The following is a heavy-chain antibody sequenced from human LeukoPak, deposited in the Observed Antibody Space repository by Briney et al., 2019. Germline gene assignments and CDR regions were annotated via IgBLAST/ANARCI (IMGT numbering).Heavy chain of an antibody. Sequence: GGSLRLSSAASGFTFSSYSMNWVRQAPGKGLEWVSSISSSSYIYYADSVKGRFTISRDNAKNSLYLQMNSLRAEDTAVYYCARDRASRYCSGGSCYSPDYWGQGTLVTVSS. CDR1: GFTFSSYS. D-gene: IGHD2-15*01. V-gene: IGHV3-21*01. CDR2: ISSSSYI. J-gene: IGHJ4*02. CDR3: ARDRASRYCSGGSCYSPDY.